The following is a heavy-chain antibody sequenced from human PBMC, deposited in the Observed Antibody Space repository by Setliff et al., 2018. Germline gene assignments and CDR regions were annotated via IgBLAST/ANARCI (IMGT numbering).Heavy chain of an antibody. Sequence: GASVKVSCKAVGYTFLSYGLSWVRQAPGQGLEWMGIINPSGGGTNYAQKFQGRVTMTRDTSISTAYMELSRLRSDDTAVYYCARDLIRGAPNWFDPWGQGTLVTVSS. CDR1: GYTFLSYG. CDR3: ARDLIRGAPNWFDP. J-gene: IGHJ5*02. D-gene: IGHD3-10*01. CDR2: INPSGGGT. V-gene: IGHV1-2*02.